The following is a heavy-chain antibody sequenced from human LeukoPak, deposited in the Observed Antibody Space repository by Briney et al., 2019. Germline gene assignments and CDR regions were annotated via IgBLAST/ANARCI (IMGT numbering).Heavy chain of an antibody. Sequence: SETLSLTCTVSGGSISSYYWSWIRQPPGKGLEWIGYIYYGGSTNYNPSLKSRVTISVDTSKNQFSLKLSSVTAADTAVYYCARDSLRDGAVYIWGQGTMVTVSS. CDR1: GGSISSYY. V-gene: IGHV4-59*01. J-gene: IGHJ3*02. D-gene: IGHD6-19*01. CDR2: IYYGGST. CDR3: ARDSLRDGAVYI.